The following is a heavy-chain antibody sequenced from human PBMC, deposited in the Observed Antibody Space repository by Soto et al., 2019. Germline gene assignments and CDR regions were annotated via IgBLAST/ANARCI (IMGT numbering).Heavy chain of an antibody. J-gene: IGHJ6*02. CDR3: ARDVVAATSYYYYYGMDV. D-gene: IGHD2-15*01. V-gene: IGHV1-69*13. CDR2: IIPIFGTA. Sequence: SVKVSCKASGGTFSSYAISWVRQAPGQGLEWMGGIIPIFGTANYAQKFQGRVTITADESTSTAYMELSSLRSGDTAVYYCARDVVAATSYYYYYGMDVWGQGTTVTVSS. CDR1: GGTFSSYA.